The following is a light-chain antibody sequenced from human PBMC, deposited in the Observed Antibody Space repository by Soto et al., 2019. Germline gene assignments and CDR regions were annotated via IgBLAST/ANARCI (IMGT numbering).Light chain of an antibody. CDR1: QSVRNTY. J-gene: IGKJ4*01. Sequence: EILLTQSPGTLSLSPGETATLSCRAGQSVRNTYLAWYQQRPAQPPRLLMYEPATRASGIPDRFSGSVSGTYFTLTIRRLEPEDFALYFCQQYETSPVTFGGGTKVEI. V-gene: IGKV3-20*01. CDR3: QQYETSPVT. CDR2: EPA.